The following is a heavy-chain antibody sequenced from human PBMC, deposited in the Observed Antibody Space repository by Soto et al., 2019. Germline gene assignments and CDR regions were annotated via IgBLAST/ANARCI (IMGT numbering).Heavy chain of an antibody. J-gene: IGHJ4*02. CDR2: ISFDGANT. CDR1: GFTFNSYN. Sequence: QVQLVESGGGVVPPGGSLRVSCVVSGFTFNSYNMHWVRQAPGEGLEWVAVISFDGANTFYADSVKGRFTISRDTSRETLDLQMIRLRVEDTAVYYCARAGYNRGGFDYWGQGTLVSVSS. V-gene: IGHV3-30-3*01. D-gene: IGHD6-25*01. CDR3: ARAGYNRGGFDY.